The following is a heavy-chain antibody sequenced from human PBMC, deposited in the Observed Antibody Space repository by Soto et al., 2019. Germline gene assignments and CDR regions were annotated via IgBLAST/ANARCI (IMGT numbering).Heavy chain of an antibody. CDR2: IYYSGST. CDR3: ARTTGTTSYYGMDV. V-gene: IGHV4-31*03. CDR1: GGSISSGGYY. Sequence: QVQLQESGPGLVKPSQTLSLTCTVSGGSISSGGYYWSWIRQHPGTGLEWIGYIYYSGSTYYNPSLKSRVTISVDTSKNQFSLKLSSVTAADTAVYYCARTTGTTSYYGMDVWGQGTTVTVSS. J-gene: IGHJ6*02. D-gene: IGHD1-7*01.